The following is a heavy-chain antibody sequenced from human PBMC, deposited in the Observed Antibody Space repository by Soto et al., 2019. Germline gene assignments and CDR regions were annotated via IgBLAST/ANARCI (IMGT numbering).Heavy chain of an antibody. D-gene: IGHD3-9*01. V-gene: IGHV4-39*01. CDR1: GGSIISNNHY. CDR3: ARRSTISRGFDY. Sequence: SETLSLTCTVSGGSIISNNHYWGWIRQPSGNGLEWIGNIYYSCTTYYNPSLMSRVTMSVDTSKGQFSLKLSSMTVADTAVYFCARRSTISRGFDYWGQGTLVTVSS. J-gene: IGHJ4*02. CDR2: IYYSCTT.